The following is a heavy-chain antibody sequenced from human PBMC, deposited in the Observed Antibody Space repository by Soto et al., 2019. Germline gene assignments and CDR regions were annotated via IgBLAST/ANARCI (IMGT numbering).Heavy chain of an antibody. D-gene: IGHD5-12*01. J-gene: IGHJ4*02. V-gene: IGHV4-4*07. CDR1: GGSISSYY. CDR2: IYTSGST. CDR3: ARDAEMATINGYFDY. Sequence: TSETLSLTCTVSGGSISSYYWSWIRQPAGKGLEWIGRIYTSGSTNYNPSLKSRVTMSVDTSKNQFSLKLSSVTAADTAVYYCARDAEMATINGYFDYWGQGTLVTVSS.